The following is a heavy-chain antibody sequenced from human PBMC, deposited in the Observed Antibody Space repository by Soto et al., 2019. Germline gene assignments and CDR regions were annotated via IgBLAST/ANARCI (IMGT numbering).Heavy chain of an antibody. CDR1: ESTVRRDW. CDR2: TNQDGSEK. Sequence: EVHLVESGGGLVQTGGSLRLSCAISESTVRRDWMNWVRQAPGKGLEWVAHTNQDGSEKYYVDSVKGRFTITRDNAKNTLYRQMNSLRVGDRAMYYCSGGVGDAFWGQGTLVTVSS. CDR3: SGGVGDAF. D-gene: IGHD1-26*01. V-gene: IGHV3-7*04. J-gene: IGHJ4*02.